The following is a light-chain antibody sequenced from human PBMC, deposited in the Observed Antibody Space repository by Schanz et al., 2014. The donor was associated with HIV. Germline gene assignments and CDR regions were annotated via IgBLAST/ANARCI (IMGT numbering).Light chain of an antibody. J-gene: IGLJ2*01. CDR1: SSDVGGYNY. V-gene: IGLV2-11*01. CDR3: SSYRSLNNLI. CDR2: DVS. Sequence: SSLPHPRSVSGSPGQSVTISCTGTSSDVGGYNYVSWYQQHPGKAPKLMIYDVSKRPSGVPDRFSGSKSGNTASLTVSGLQAEDEADYHCSSYRSLNNLIFGGGTKVTVL.